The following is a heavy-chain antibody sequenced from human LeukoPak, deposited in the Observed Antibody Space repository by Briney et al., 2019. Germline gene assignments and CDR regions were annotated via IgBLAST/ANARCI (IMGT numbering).Heavy chain of an antibody. J-gene: IGHJ4*02. CDR1: GGSFSGYY. CDR2: INHSGST. V-gene: IGHV4-34*01. D-gene: IGHD3-16*01. Sequence: KASETLSLTCAVYGGSFSGYYWSWIRQPPGKGLEWIGEINHSGSTNYNPSLKSRVTISVDTSKNQFSLKLSSVTAADTAVYYCARLRPPTFWGQGTLVTVSS. CDR3: ARLRPPTF.